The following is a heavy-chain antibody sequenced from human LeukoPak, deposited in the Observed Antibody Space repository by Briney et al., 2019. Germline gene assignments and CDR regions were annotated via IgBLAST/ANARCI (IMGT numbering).Heavy chain of an antibody. CDR3: ARDRRLGRRTSLFDY. CDR1: GGSISSYY. V-gene: IGHV4-59*01. J-gene: IGHJ4*02. D-gene: IGHD3-9*01. Sequence: SDTLSLNFTVSGGSISSYYWISIRQPPVTGLDSIGYIYYSGSTNYNPSLKSRVTISVDTSKNQFSLKLSSVTAADTAVYYCARDRRLGRRTSLFDYWGQGTLVTVSS. CDR2: IYYSGST.